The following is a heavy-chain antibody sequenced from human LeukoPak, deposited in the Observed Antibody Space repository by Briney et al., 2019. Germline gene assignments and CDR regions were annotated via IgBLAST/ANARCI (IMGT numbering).Heavy chain of an antibody. V-gene: IGHV4-59*08. CDR1: GGSISSYY. J-gene: IGHJ2*01. CDR2: IYYSGST. CDR3: ARQDSGNSEWYFDL. Sequence: SETLSLTCTVTGGSISSYYWSWIRQPPGKGLEWIGYIYYSGSTNYNPSLKSRVTISVDTSKNQFSLKLSSVTAADTAVYYCARQDSGNSEWYFDLWGRGTLVTVSS. D-gene: IGHD4-23*01.